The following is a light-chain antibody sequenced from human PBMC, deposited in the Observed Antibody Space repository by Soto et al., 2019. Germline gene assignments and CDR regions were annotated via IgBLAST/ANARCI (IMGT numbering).Light chain of an antibody. J-gene: IGLJ2*01. Sequence: HSALTQPASVSGSPGQSITISCTGTSSDVGGYNYVSWYQQHPGKAPKLMIYDVSNRPSGVSNRFSGSKSGNTASLTISGLQAEDEADYYCSSYTGSSTYVVFGGGTTLTVL. V-gene: IGLV2-14*01. CDR2: DVS. CDR3: SSYTGSSTYVV. CDR1: SSDVGGYNY.